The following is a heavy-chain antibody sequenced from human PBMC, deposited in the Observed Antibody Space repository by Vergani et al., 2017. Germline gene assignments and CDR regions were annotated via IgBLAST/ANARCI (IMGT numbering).Heavy chain of an antibody. CDR3: AKAHTPYCGGDCDYFDY. J-gene: IGHJ4*02. CDR2: ISGSGGTT. Sequence: EVQLLESGGGLVQPGGSLRLSCAASGFTFSNYAMSWVRQAPGKGLEWVSAISGSGGTTYYADSVKGRFTISRDNSKNTLYLQMNSLRAEDTAVYYCAKAHTPYCGGDCDYFDYWGQGTLVTVSS. V-gene: IGHV3-23*01. D-gene: IGHD2-21*02. CDR1: GFTFSNYA.